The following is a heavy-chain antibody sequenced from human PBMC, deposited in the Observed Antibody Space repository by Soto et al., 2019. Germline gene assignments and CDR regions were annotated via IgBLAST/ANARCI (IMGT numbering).Heavy chain of an antibody. D-gene: IGHD5-18*01. CDR3: ARDRLMATAGTARHYFGLDV. J-gene: IGHJ6*02. V-gene: IGHV4-38-2*02. CDR2: IYHTGST. CDR1: GYSISSAYY. Sequence: SETLSLTCAVSGYSISSAYYWVWIRQPPGKGLEWIGTIYHTGSTYYNPSLKSRVSISIDTSNNHFSLKLSSMSAADTAVYYCARDRLMATAGTARHYFGLDVWGQGTTVTVSS.